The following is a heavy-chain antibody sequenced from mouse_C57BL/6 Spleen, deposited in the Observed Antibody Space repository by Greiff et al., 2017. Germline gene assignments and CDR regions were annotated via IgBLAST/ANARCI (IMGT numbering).Heavy chain of an antibody. CDR1: GYTFTSYW. Sequence: QVQLQQPGAELVMPGASVKLSCKASGYTFTSYWMHWVKQRPGQGLEWIGEIDPSDSYTNYNQKFKGKSTLTVDKSSSTAYMQLSSLTSEDSAVYYCARWLTGTGFDYWGQGTTLTVSS. V-gene: IGHV1-69*01. CDR2: IDPSDSYT. CDR3: ARWLTGTGFDY. D-gene: IGHD4-1*01. J-gene: IGHJ2*01.